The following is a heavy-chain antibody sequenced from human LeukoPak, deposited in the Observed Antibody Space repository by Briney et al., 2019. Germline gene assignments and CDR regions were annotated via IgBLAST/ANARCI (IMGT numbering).Heavy chain of an antibody. D-gene: IGHD4-17*01. CDR2: ISYDGSNK. J-gene: IGHJ4*02. CDR3: AKPMTTIPGYYFDY. CDR1: GFTFSSYG. V-gene: IGHV3-30*18. Sequence: SLRLSWAASGFTFSSYGMHWVRQAPGKGLEWVAVISYDGSNKYYADSVKGRFTISRDNSKNTLYLQMNSLRAEDTAVYYCAKPMTTIPGYYFDYWGQGTLVTVSS.